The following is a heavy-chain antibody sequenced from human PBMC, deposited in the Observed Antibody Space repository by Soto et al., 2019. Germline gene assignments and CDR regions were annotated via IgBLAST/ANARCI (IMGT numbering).Heavy chain of an antibody. CDR2: ISGDGSDT. V-gene: IGHV3-74*01. D-gene: IGHD6-19*01. J-gene: IGHJ4*02. CDR3: AKDRDKYSSGWYGY. CDR1: GFTFSSNW. Sequence: LRPSCAASGFTFSSNWMHWVRQTPGKGLVWVSRISGDGSDTDYADSVKGRFTISRGNAKNTLYLQMDSLRAEDTAVYYCAKDRDKYSSGWYGYWGQGTLVTVSS.